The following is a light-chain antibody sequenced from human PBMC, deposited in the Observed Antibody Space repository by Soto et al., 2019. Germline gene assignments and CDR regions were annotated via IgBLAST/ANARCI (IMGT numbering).Light chain of an antibody. J-gene: IGKJ1*01. CDR1: QSLVNSDGNTY. CDR2: KVS. Sequence: EVVMTQSPLSLPVTLGQSASISCRSSQSLVNSDGNTYLNWFQQRPGQSPRRLIYKVSNRDSGVPDRFSGSGSGTDFTLKISRVEADDVGVYYCMQGTHWPRTFGQGTKVEIQ. CDR3: MQGTHWPRT. V-gene: IGKV2-30*01.